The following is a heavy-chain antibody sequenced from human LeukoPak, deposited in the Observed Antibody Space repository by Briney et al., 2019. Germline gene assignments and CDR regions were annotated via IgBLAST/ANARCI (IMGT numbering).Heavy chain of an antibody. Sequence: GGSLRLSCAASGFTVSSNYMSWFRQAPGKGLEWVSVIYSGGNTYYADSVKGRFTISRDNSKHTLYLQMNSLRAEDTAVYYCASGVTGYGYGTHRFDYWGQGTLVTVSS. J-gene: IGHJ4*02. D-gene: IGHD5-18*01. CDR3: ASGVTGYGYGTHRFDY. CDR2: IYSGGNT. V-gene: IGHV3-66*01. CDR1: GFTVSSNY.